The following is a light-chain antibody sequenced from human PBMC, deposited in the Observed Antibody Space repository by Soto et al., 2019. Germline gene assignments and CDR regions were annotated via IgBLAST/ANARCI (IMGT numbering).Light chain of an antibody. J-gene: IGLJ3*02. CDR2: EVT. V-gene: IGLV2-8*01. CDR1: SSDVGGYNY. Sequence: QSVLTQPPSASGSPGQSVTLSCTGTSSDVGGYNYVSWYQQHPGKVPKLMIYEVTKRPSGVPDRFSGSKSGNTASLTVSGLQAEDEADYYCSSYAGSNILVFGGGTKVTVL. CDR3: SSYAGSNILV.